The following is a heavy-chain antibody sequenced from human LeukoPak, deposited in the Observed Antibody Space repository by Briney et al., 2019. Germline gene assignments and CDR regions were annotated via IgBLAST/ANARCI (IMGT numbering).Heavy chain of an antibody. CDR2: ISSSSSYI. V-gene: IGHV3-21*01. CDR1: GFTVSSNY. CDR3: ARDLLWFGESLYTFDI. Sequence: GGSLRLSCAASGFTVSSNYMSWVRQAPGKGLEWVSSISSSSSYIYYADSVKGRFTISRDNAKNSLYLQMNSLRAEDTAVYYCARDLLWFGESLYTFDIWGQGTMVTVSS. D-gene: IGHD3-10*01. J-gene: IGHJ3*02.